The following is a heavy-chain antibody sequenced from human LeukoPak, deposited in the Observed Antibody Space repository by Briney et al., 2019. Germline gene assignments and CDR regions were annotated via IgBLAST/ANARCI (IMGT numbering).Heavy chain of an antibody. Sequence: GGSLRLSCAASGFTFSSHAMHWVRQAPGKGLEWVAVIWSDGSNKYYADSVKGRFTISRDNSKNTLYLQMNSLRAEDTAVYYRAKDFGKRWVGPPYNWFDPWGQGTLVTVSS. D-gene: IGHD3-10*01. V-gene: IGHV3-30*02. CDR2: IWSDGSNK. CDR3: AKDFGKRWVGPPYNWFDP. J-gene: IGHJ5*02. CDR1: GFTFSSHA.